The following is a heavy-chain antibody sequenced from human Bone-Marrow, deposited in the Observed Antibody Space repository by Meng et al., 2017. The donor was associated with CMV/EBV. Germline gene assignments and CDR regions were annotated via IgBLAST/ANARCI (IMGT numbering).Heavy chain of an antibody. CDR2: IYPADSDT. D-gene: IGHD4-11*01. V-gene: IGHV5-51*01. CDR3: ARHQSQDYSKTPSYY. Sequence: GGSLRLSCKGSGYSFTGYWIGWVRQMPGKGLEWMGIIYPADSDTRYSPSFQGQVTISADESISTAYLQWSSLKASDTAMYYCARHQSQDYSKTPSYYWGQGTLVTVSS. CDR1: GYSFTGYW. J-gene: IGHJ4*02.